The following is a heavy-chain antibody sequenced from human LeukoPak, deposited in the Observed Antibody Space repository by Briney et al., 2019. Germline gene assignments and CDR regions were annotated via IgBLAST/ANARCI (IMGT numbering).Heavy chain of an antibody. V-gene: IGHV1-18*01. Sequence: ASVKVSCKASGYTFTSYAISWVRQAPGQGLEWMGWISAYNGNTNYAQKLQVRVTMTTDTSTSTAYMELGSLRSDDTAVYYCARMGYSSSSYYFDYWGQGTLVTVSS. CDR2: ISAYNGNT. J-gene: IGHJ4*02. CDR1: GYTFTSYA. CDR3: ARMGYSSSSYYFDY. D-gene: IGHD6-6*01.